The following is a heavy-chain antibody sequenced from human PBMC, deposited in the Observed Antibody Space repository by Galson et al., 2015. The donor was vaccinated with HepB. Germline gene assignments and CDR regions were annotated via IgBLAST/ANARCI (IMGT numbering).Heavy chain of an antibody. CDR1: GFTFSSYA. CDR2: ISYDGSNK. Sequence: SLRLSCAASGFTFSSYAMHWVRQAPGKGLEWVAVISYDGSNKYYADSVKGRFTISRDNSKNTLYLQMNSLRAEDTAVYYCARDQGYSSGWADCWGQGTLVTVSS. J-gene: IGHJ4*02. CDR3: ARDQGYSSGWADC. V-gene: IGHV3-30-3*01. D-gene: IGHD6-19*01.